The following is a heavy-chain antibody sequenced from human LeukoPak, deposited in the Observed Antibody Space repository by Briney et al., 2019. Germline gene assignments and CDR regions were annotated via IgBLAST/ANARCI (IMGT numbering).Heavy chain of an antibody. CDR3: ARFEALRGIDY. Sequence: GGSLRLSCAASGFTVSSNYMSWVRQAPGKGLKWVSVIYSGGSTYYADSVKGRFTISRDNSKNTLYLQMNSLRAEDTAVYYCARFEALRGIDYWGQGTLVTVSS. D-gene: IGHD3-16*01. V-gene: IGHV3-66*01. CDR2: IYSGGST. CDR1: GFTVSSNY. J-gene: IGHJ4*02.